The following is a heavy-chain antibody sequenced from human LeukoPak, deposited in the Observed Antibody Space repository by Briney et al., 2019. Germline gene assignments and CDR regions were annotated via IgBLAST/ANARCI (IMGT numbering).Heavy chain of an antibody. J-gene: IGHJ5*02. CDR2: IMPICGTA. V-gene: IGHV1-69*05. CDR3: ARVGPDDYSNDYTWFDP. D-gene: IGHD4-11*01. Sequence: GASVKVSCKASGGPFSSYAISWVRQAPGQGLEWMGGIMPICGTANTAQKFQGRVTITTDESTSTAYMELSSLRSEDTAVYYCARVGPDDYSNDYTWFDPWGQGTLVTVSS. CDR1: GGPFSSYA.